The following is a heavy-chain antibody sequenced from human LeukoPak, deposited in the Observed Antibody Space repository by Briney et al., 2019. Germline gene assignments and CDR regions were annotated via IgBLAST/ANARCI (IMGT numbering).Heavy chain of an antibody. V-gene: IGHV3-21*01. J-gene: IGHJ4*02. D-gene: IGHD3-10*01. CDR3: ARGYGSGSHCFDY. CDR2: ISSSSSYI. CDR1: GFTFSSYS. Sequence: PGGSLRLSCAASGFTFSSYSMNWVRQAPGKGLEWVSSISSSSSYIYYADSVKGRFTISRDNAKHSLYLQMNSLRAEDTAVYYCARGYGSGSHCFDYWGQGTLVTVSS.